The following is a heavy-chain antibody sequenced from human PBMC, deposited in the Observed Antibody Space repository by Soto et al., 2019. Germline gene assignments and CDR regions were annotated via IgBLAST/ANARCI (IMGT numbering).Heavy chain of an antibody. Sequence: QVQLVQSGAEVKKPGSSVKVSCKASGGTFSSYAISWVRQAPGQGLEWMGGIIPIFGTANYAQKFQGRVKITADKSTSTAYMELSSLRSEDTAVYYCASGGDYYDIRGYYCSYWGQGTLVTVSS. J-gene: IGHJ4*02. D-gene: IGHD3-22*01. CDR3: ASGGDYYDIRGYYCSY. V-gene: IGHV1-69*06. CDR1: GGTFSSYA. CDR2: IIPIFGTA.